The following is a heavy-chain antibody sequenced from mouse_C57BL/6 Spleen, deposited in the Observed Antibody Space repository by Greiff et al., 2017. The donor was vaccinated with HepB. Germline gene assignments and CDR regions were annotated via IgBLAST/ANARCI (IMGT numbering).Heavy chain of an antibody. CDR3: ARGAYYFDY. V-gene: IGHV5-12*01. Sequence: EVQGVESGGGLVQPGGSLKLSCAASGFTFSDYYMYWVRQTPEKRLEWVAYISNGGGSTYYPDTVKGRFTISRDNAKNTLYLQMSRLKSEDTAMYYCARGAYYFDYWGQGTTLTVSS. J-gene: IGHJ2*01. D-gene: IGHD3-1*01. CDR2: ISNGGGST. CDR1: GFTFSDYY.